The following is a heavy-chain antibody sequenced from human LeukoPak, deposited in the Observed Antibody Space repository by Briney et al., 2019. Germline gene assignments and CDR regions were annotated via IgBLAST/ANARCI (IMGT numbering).Heavy chain of an antibody. D-gene: IGHD3-22*01. J-gene: IGHJ4*02. CDR1: GGSISSYSYY. CDR2: IFDSGST. CDR3: ARRPLDYYDSSGWNYYFDY. V-gene: IGHV4-39*07. Sequence: SETLSLTCTVSGGSISSYSYYWGWIRQPPGKGLEWIGSIFDSGSTYYNPSLKSRDTISVDTSRNQFSLNLSSVTAADTAVYYCARRPLDYYDSSGWNYYFDYWGQGTLVTVSS.